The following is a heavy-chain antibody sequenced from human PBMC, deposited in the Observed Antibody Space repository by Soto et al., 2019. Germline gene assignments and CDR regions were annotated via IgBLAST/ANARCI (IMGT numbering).Heavy chain of an antibody. CDR1: GYTFITYA. J-gene: IGHJ4*02. CDR3: ATEHFSTGLFDS. V-gene: IGHV1-3*01. D-gene: IGHD3-9*01. Sequence: QVQLVQSGAEVKKPGTSVKVSCKASGYTFITYAMHWVRQAPGQRLEWMGWIDAGNGNTKYSQKFQGRVTITRDTSASTAYMELSSLRSEDTALYYCATEHFSTGLFDSWGQGTLVTVSS. CDR2: IDAGNGNT.